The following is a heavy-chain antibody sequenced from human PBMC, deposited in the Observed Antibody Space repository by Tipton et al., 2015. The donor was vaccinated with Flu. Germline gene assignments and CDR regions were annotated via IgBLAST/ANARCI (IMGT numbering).Heavy chain of an antibody. CDR2: IYDSEST. J-gene: IGHJ5*01. V-gene: IGHV4-4*02. Sequence: SLRLSCAVSGGSITSNSWWCWVRQFPGKGLEWIGEIYDSESTSYNPSLKSRLIISIDKSRNQFSLKLSSVTVADTAVYYCARRDYSNYVSDPKNWFDSWGQGTLVTVSS. CDR3: ARRDYSNYVSDPKNWFDS. CDR1: GGSITSNSW. D-gene: IGHD4-11*01.